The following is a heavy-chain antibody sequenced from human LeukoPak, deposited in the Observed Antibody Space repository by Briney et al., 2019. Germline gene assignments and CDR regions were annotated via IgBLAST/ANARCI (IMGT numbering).Heavy chain of an antibody. J-gene: IGHJ1*01. CDR2: IYYSGST. V-gene: IGHV4-39*01. CDR3: ARLIDYGGNSGYLQH. D-gene: IGHD4-23*01. Sequence: SETLSLTCTVSGGSIRSSSYYWGWIRQPPGKGLEWIGHIYYSGSTYYNPSLKSRVTISVDTSKNQFSLKLSSVTAADTAVYYCARLIDYGGNSGYLQHWGQGTLVTASS. CDR1: GGSIRSSSYY.